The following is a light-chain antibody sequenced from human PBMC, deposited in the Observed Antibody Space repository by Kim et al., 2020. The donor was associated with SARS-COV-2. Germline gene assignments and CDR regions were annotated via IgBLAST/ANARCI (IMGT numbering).Light chain of an antibody. CDR2: AAS. CDR3: QQSYSTLPWT. Sequence: AAVGDRVTITCRATQSISRYLNWYQQKPGKAPKLLIYAASSLQSGVPSRFSGSGSGTDFTLTISSLQPEDFATYYCQQSYSTLPWTFGQGTKVDI. V-gene: IGKV1-39*01. J-gene: IGKJ1*01. CDR1: QSISRY.